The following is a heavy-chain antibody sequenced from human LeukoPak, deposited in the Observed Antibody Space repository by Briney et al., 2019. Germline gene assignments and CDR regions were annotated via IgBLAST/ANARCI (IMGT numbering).Heavy chain of an antibody. CDR1: GYTFTSYG. V-gene: IGHV1-18*01. Sequence: ASVKVSCKASGYTFTSYGISWVRQAPGQGLEWMGWISAYNGNTNYAQKLQGRVTMTTDTSTSTAYMELRSPRSDDTAVYYCARDRAAAGTEDWFDPWGQGTRITVSS. CDR3: ARDRAAAGTEDWFDP. J-gene: IGHJ5*02. D-gene: IGHD6-13*01. CDR2: ISAYNGNT.